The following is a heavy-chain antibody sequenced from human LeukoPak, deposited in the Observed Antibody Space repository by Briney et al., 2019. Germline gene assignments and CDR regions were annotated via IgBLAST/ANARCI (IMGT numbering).Heavy chain of an antibody. Sequence: PGGSLRLSCAASGFTFSSYAMHWVRQAPGKGLEWVAVISYDGSNKYYADSVKGRFTISRDNSKNTLYLQMNSLRAEDTAVYYCTTDDPIVGVRDDAFDIWGQGTMVTVSS. CDR3: TTDDPIVGVRDDAFDI. V-gene: IGHV3-30-3*01. CDR2: ISYDGSNK. J-gene: IGHJ3*02. D-gene: IGHD1-26*01. CDR1: GFTFSSYA.